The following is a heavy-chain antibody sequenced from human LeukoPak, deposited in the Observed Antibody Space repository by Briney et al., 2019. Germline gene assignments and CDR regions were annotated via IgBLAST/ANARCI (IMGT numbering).Heavy chain of an antibody. Sequence: QPGRSLRLSCAASGFTFSSYGMHWVRQAPGKGLEWVAVISYDGSNKYYADSVKGRFTISRDNSKNTLYLQMNSLRAEDMAVYYCARDVAAARRGTTYYYYGMDIWGQGTTVTVSS. CDR2: ISYDGSNK. V-gene: IGHV3-30*03. J-gene: IGHJ6*02. D-gene: IGHD6-13*01. CDR1: GFTFSSYG. CDR3: ARDVAAARRGTTYYYYGMDI.